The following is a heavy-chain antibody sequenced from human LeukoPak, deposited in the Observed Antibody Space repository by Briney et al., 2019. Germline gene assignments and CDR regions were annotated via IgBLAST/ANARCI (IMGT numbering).Heavy chain of an antibody. CDR1: GFTFSSYA. CDR3: AKARKSMVRGVTYFDY. V-gene: IGHV3-23*01. Sequence: GGSLRLSCAASGFTFSSYAMSWVRQAPGKGLEWVSAISGSGGSTYYADSVKGRFTISRDNSKNALYLQMNSLRAEDTAVYYCAKARKSMVRGVTYFDYWGQGTLVTVSS. CDR2: ISGSGGST. J-gene: IGHJ4*02. D-gene: IGHD3-10*01.